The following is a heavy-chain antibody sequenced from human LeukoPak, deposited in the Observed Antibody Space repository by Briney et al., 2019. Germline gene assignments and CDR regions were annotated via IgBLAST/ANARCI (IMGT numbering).Heavy chain of an antibody. CDR1: GYTFTSYD. CDR3: ARIITSSGYTRFDP. Sequence: GASVTVSCKASGYTFTSYDINWVRQATGQGLEWMGWMNPNSGNTGYAQKFQGRVTMTRNTSISTAYVELSSLRSEDTAVYYCARIITSSGYTRFDPWGQGTLVTVSS. V-gene: IGHV1-8*01. D-gene: IGHD3-22*01. CDR2: MNPNSGNT. J-gene: IGHJ5*02.